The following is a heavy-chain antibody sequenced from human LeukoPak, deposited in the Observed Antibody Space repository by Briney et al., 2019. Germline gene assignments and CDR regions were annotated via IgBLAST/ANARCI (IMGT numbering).Heavy chain of an antibody. CDR3: ARDLYGDYVAMDV. V-gene: IGHV4-4*07. CDR2: VYSSGST. CDR1: GFTIRDYY. Sequence: NPSETLSLTCTVSGFTIRDYYWPWIRQAPGKGLEWIGRVYSSGSTNYNPSLKSRVNMSVDASKNQFSLKGSSVTAADTSVYDCARDLYGDYVAMDVWGKGTTVTVSS. D-gene: IGHD4-17*01. J-gene: IGHJ6*03.